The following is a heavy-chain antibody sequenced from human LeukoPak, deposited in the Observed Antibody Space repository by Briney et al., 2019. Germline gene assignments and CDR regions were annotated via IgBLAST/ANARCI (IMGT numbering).Heavy chain of an antibody. CDR1: GGTFSSYA. CDR2: IIPIFGTA. D-gene: IGHD5-12*01. J-gene: IGHJ6*03. Sequence: SVKVSCKASGGTFSSYAISWVRQAPGQGLEWMGGIIPIFGTANYAQKFQGRVTITADKSTSTAYMELSSLRSEDTAVYYCARVFAATIAGGYYYYYMDVWGKGTTVTVSS. V-gene: IGHV1-69*06. CDR3: ARVFAATIAGGYYYYYMDV.